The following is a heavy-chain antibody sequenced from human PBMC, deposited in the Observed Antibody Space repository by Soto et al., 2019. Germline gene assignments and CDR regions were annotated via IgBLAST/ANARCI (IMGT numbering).Heavy chain of an antibody. CDR2: INPNSGGT. V-gene: IGHV1-2*04. Sequence: ASVQVSCKASGYTFTGYYMHWVRQAPGQVLEWMGWINPNSGGTNYAQKFQGWVTMTRDTSISTAYMELSRLRSDDTAVYYCAREGRSSSPYYYYGMDVWGQGTTVTVSS. CDR3: AREGRSSSPYYYYGMDV. J-gene: IGHJ6*02. CDR1: GYTFTGYY. D-gene: IGHD6-6*01.